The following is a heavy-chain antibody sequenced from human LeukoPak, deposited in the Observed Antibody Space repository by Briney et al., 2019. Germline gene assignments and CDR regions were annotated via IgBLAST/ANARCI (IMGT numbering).Heavy chain of an antibody. Sequence: IPSETLSLTCAVSGGSIWGADYYWTWIRQPPGKGLEWIGYIYHSGTTDYNPSLKSRITISVDTSKNQFSLRLTSVTAADTAVYYCARKLPFQYFDSWGQGTLVTVSS. D-gene: IGHD3-16*01. J-gene: IGHJ4*02. V-gene: IGHV4-30-4*01. CDR2: IYHSGTT. CDR3: ARKLPFQYFDS. CDR1: GGSIWGADYY.